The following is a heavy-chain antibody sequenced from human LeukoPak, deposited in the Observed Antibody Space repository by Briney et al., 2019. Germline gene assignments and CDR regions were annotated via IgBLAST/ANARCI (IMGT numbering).Heavy chain of an antibody. V-gene: IGHV1-69*13. CDR2: IIPIFGTA. CDR1: GGTFSSYA. J-gene: IGHJ4*02. CDR3: ARGRWDYYDSSGYYSPFDY. Sequence: SVKVSCKASGGTFSSYAISWVRQAPGQGLEWMGGIIPIFGTANYAQKFQGRVTITADESTSSAYMELSSLRSEDTAVYYCARGRWDYYDSSGYYSPFDYWGQGTLVTVSS. D-gene: IGHD3-22*01.